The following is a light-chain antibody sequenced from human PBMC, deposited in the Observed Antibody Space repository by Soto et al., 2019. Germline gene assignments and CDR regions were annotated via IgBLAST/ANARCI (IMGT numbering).Light chain of an antibody. J-gene: IGKJ2*01. CDR2: GAS. V-gene: IGKV3-15*01. CDR3: QQYNNWPPYT. CDR1: RSVSSN. Sequence: EIVMTQSPATLSVSPGERATLSCRASRSVSSNLAWYQQKPGQAPRLLIYGASTRATGIPARFSGSGSGTEFTLTISSLQSEDFAVYYCQQYNNWPPYTFGQGTKVGIK.